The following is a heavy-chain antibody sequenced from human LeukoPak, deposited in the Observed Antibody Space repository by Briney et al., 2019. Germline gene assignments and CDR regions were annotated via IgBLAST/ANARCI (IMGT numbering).Heavy chain of an antibody. CDR2: IYYSGST. Sequence: PSQTLSLTCTVSGGSISSGDYYWSWIRQPPGKGLEWIGYIYYSGSTNYNPSLKSRLTISVDTSKNQFSLKLSSVTAADTAVYYCARGRETDYSNYSGAFDIWGQGTMVTVSS. D-gene: IGHD4-11*01. CDR1: GGSISSGDYY. V-gene: IGHV4-30-4*01. CDR3: ARGRETDYSNYSGAFDI. J-gene: IGHJ3*02.